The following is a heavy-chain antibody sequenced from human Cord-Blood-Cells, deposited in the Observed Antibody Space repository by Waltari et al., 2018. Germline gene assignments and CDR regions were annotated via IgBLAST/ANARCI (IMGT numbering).Heavy chain of an antibody. V-gene: IGHV1-2*02. Sequence: QVQLVQSGAEVKKPGASVKVSCQAFGYPFTGYYMHWVRQAPGQGLEWMGWINPNSGGTNYAQKFQGRVTMTRDTSISTAYMELSRLRSDDTAVYYCARDYDFWSGYYYFDYWGQGTLVTVSS. CDR3: ARDYDFWSGYYYFDY. J-gene: IGHJ4*02. D-gene: IGHD3-3*01. CDR1: GYPFTGYY. CDR2: INPNSGGT.